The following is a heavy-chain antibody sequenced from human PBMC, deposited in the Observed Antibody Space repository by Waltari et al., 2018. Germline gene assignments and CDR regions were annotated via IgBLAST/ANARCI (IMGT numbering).Heavy chain of an antibody. Sequence: EVQLVESGGGLVQPGGSLRLSCAASGFSFSAYWMHWVRQSPGTGLEWVSRIDENGISITYVDSVQGRFTTSRDNAKNTLYLQMNSLRAEDSAVYYCTRDLYRGSDHWGRGTLVSVSS. CDR2: IDENGISI. CDR1: GFSFSAYW. V-gene: IGHV3-74*01. CDR3: TRDLYRGSDH. D-gene: IGHD3-10*01. J-gene: IGHJ4*02.